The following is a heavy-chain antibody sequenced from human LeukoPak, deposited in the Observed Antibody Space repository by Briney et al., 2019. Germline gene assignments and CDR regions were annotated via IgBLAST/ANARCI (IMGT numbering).Heavy chain of an antibody. CDR1: GFTFSGSA. CDR2: IRSKANSYAT. V-gene: IGHV3-73*01. J-gene: IGHJ6*02. Sequence: GGSLRLSCAASGFTFSGSAMHWVRQASGRGLEWVGRIRSKANSYATAYAASVKGRFTISRDDSKNTAYLQMNSLKTEDTAVYYCTSSLGCIAVADYYYYYGMDVWGQGTTVTVSS. D-gene: IGHD6-19*01. CDR3: TSSLGCIAVADYYYYYGMDV.